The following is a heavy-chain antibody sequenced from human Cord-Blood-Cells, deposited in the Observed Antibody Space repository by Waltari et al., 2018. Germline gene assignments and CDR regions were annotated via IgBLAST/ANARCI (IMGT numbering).Heavy chain of an antibody. CDR2: IYHSGST. J-gene: IGHJ4*02. D-gene: IGHD3-3*01. V-gene: IGHV4-4*02. CDR3: ARGYKGSPYDFWSGYYLDY. CDR1: GGSISSSNW. Sequence: QVQLQGSGPGLVKPSGTLSLTCAVSGGSISSSNWWSWVRQPPGQGLEWIGEIYHSGSTNYNPSLKSRVTISVDKSKNQFSLKLSSVTAADTAVYYCARGYKGSPYDFWSGYYLDYWGQGTLVTVSS.